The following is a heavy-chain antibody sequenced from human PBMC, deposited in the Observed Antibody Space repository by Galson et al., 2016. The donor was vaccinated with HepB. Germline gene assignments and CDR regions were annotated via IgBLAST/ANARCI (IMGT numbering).Heavy chain of an antibody. Sequence: SVKVSCKASGYTFTSYGFSWVRQAPGQGLEWIGWISAYNGNINYAQKFQGRVTMTTDTSTSTAYMELRSLRSDDTAVYYCARRSGWTNAAFYIWGQGTMVTVPS. CDR2: ISAYNGNI. J-gene: IGHJ3*02. D-gene: IGHD6-19*01. CDR1: GYTFTSYG. V-gene: IGHV1-18*01. CDR3: ARRSGWTNAAFYI.